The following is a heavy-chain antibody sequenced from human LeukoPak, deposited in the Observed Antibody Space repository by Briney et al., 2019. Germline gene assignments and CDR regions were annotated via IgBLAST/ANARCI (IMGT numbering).Heavy chain of an antibody. Sequence: GASVKVSCKASGYTFTSYGISWVRQAPGQGLEWMGWISAYNGNTNYAQKLQGRVTMTTDTSTSTAYMELRSLRSDDTAVYYCARDGLAARPGGTLPDWGQGTLVTVSS. CDR1: GYTFTSYG. CDR3: ARDGLAARPGGTLPD. D-gene: IGHD6-6*01. V-gene: IGHV1-18*01. CDR2: ISAYNGNT. J-gene: IGHJ4*02.